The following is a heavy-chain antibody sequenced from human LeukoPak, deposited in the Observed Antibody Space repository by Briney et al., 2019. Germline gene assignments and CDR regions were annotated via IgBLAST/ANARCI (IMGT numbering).Heavy chain of an antibody. CDR3: ARYGSSGWPYFDY. J-gene: IGHJ4*02. D-gene: IGHD6-19*01. V-gene: IGHV5-51*01. CDR2: IYPGDPDS. CDR1: CYSFTNYW. Sequence: GASLQISCKGSCYSFTNYWIGWVRPMRGKGREWMGIIYPGDPDSRYSPSFQGQVTMSADKSTTTAYLQWSSPKTSDTAMYYCARYGSSGWPYFDYWGQGTLVTVSS.